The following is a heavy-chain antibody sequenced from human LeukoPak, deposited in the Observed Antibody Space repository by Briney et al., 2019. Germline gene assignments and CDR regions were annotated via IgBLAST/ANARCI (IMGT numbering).Heavy chain of an antibody. Sequence: ASVKVSCKASGYTFSTFGIAWVRQAPGQGLEWMGWISAYTGDTDYAQNLQGRVTMTTDTSTNTAYMELGSLRSDDTAVYYCARYRLSDSPINWFDPWGQGTLVTGSS. J-gene: IGHJ5*02. D-gene: IGHD3-22*01. CDR3: ARYRLSDSPINWFDP. V-gene: IGHV1-18*01. CDR1: GYTFSTFG. CDR2: ISAYTGDT.